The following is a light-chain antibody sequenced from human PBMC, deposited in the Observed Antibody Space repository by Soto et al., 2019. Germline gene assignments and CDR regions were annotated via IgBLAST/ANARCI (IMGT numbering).Light chain of an antibody. CDR1: QSVSSN. V-gene: IGKV3-15*01. J-gene: IGKJ4*01. CDR2: GAS. CDR3: QQYNNWPLLLT. Sequence: EIVMTQSPATLSVSPGERATLSCRASQSVSSNLAWYQQKPGQAPRLLIYGASTRATGIPARFSGSGSWTEFTLTISSLQSEDFAVYDCQQYNNWPLLLTFGGGTKVEIK.